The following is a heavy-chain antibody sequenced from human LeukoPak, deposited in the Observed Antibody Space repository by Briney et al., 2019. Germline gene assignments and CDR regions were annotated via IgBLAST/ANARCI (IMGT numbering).Heavy chain of an antibody. D-gene: IGHD5-18*01. Sequence: PGGSLRLSCAASGFTVSSNYMNWVRQAPGKGLEWVSAISGSGDSTYYADSVKGRFTISRDNSRNTLSLQMNSLRADDTAVFYCAKELREGRFTATVQIDYWGQGTLVTVSS. CDR3: AKELREGRFTATVQIDY. J-gene: IGHJ4*02. V-gene: IGHV3-23*01. CDR1: GFTVSSNY. CDR2: ISGSGDST.